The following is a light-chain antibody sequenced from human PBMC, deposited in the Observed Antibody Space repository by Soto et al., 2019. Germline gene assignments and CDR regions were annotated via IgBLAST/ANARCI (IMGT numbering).Light chain of an antibody. J-gene: IGLJ3*02. V-gene: IGLV2-14*01. CDR3: SSYTSTNSWV. CDR1: SSDVGGYNY. Sequence: QPVLTQSASVSGSPGQSITISCTGTSSDVGGYNYVSWYQQHPGKAPKLIIYDVSNRPSGVSTRFSGSKSGNTASLTISGLQAEDEAAYSCSSYTSTNSWVFGGGTKLTVL. CDR2: DVS.